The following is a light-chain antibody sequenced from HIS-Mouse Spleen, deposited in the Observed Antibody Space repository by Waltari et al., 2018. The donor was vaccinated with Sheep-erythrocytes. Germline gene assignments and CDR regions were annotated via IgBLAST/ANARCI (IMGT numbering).Light chain of an antibody. Sequence: QSALTQPASVSGSPGQSITISCTGTSSDAGSYTLASWDQQHPSKAPIRMIYERSKRPQGVHNRFSGSKSGNTASRTICGLQAADEADYYCCSYAGSSALIFGGGTKLTVL. CDR3: CSYAGSSALI. V-gene: IGLV2-23*01. CDR1: SSDAGSYTL. J-gene: IGLJ2*01. CDR2: ERS.